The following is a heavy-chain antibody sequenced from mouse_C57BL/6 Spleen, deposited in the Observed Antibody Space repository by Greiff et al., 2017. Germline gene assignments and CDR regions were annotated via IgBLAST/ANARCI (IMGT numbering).Heavy chain of an antibody. D-gene: IGHD2-2*01. CDR2: IDPNSGGT. CDR3: ARGYGYDLYYAMDY. J-gene: IGHJ4*01. V-gene: IGHV1-72*01. CDR1: GYTFTSYW. Sequence: QVQLKQPGAELVKPGASVKLSCKASGYTFTSYWMHWVKQRPGRGLEWIGRIDPNSGGTKYNEKFKSKATLTVDKPSSTAYMQLSSLTSEDSAVYYCARGYGYDLYYAMDYWGQGTSVTVSS.